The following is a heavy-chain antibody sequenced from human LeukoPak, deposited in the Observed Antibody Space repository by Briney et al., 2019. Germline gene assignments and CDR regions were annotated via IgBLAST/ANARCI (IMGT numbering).Heavy chain of an antibody. CDR1: GFTFSSYS. D-gene: IGHD5-18*01. CDR3: ARDVSGYSYGLGDY. Sequence: PGGSLRLSCAPSGFTFSSYSMNWVRQAPGKGREWVSSISSSSSYISYADSVKGRFTVSRDNAKNSLYLQMNSLRAEDTAMYYCARDVSGYSYGLGDYWGQGTLVTVSS. CDR2: ISSSSSYI. J-gene: IGHJ4*02. V-gene: IGHV3-21*01.